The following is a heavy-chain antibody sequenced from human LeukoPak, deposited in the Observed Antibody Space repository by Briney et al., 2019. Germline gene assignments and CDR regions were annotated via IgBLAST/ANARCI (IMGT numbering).Heavy chain of an antibody. J-gene: IGHJ4*02. Sequence: SETLSLTCTVSGGSISTYYWSWIRQPAGKGLEWIGRIYISGSTNYNPSLKSRVTMSVDTSKNQFSLKLSSVTAADTAVYYCARDGVLGGLFVWDYWGQGTLVTVSS. CDR3: ARDGVLGGLFVWDY. CDR2: IYISGST. V-gene: IGHV4-4*07. CDR1: GGSISTYY. D-gene: IGHD3-16*01.